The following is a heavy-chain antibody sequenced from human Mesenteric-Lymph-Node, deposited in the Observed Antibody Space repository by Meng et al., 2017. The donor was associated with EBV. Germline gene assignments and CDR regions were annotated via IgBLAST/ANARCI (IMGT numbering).Heavy chain of an antibody. J-gene: IGHJ4*02. Sequence: QLRPQEPGPVLVKPSDPLPLTCTASGGSISTGTADWGWSRQPPGKGLEWIGTMYHSGVAYGDSVKGRFTISRDISRKLLYLQMNNLRAEDTAVYYCARVLGIAGAGPFDSWGQGTLVTVSS. CDR2: MYHSGVA. V-gene: IGHV4-39*02. D-gene: IGHD6-13*01. CDR1: GGSISTGTAD. CDR3: ARVLGIAGAGPFDS.